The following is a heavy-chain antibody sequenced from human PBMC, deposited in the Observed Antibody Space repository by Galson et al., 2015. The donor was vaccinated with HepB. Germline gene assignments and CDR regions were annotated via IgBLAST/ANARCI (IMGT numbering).Heavy chain of an antibody. V-gene: IGHV1-69*13. CDR1: GGTFSSYA. J-gene: IGHJ4*02. CDR3: ARDPGYYDNSGTGWGDDYFDY. Sequence: SVKVSCKASGGTFSSYAISWVRQAPGQGLEWMGGIIPIFGTANYAQKFQGRVTITADESTSTAYMELSSLRSEDTAVYYCARDPGYYDNSGTGWGDDYFDYWGQGTLVTVSS. D-gene: IGHD3-22*01. CDR2: IIPIFGTA.